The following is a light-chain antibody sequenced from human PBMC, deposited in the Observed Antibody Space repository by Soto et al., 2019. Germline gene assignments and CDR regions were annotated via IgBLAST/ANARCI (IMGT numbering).Light chain of an antibody. CDR2: ATS. J-gene: IGKJ4*01. V-gene: IGKV1-27*01. Sequence: DVQMTQSPSSLSAFVGDRVTITCRASQGIAPYFAWFQQKPGKVPKLLIYATSTLQSGVPSRLRGSGSGTDFTLTINSLQTEDVGTYYCQKYNSAPLTFGGGTKVEIK. CDR1: QGIAPY. CDR3: QKYNSAPLT.